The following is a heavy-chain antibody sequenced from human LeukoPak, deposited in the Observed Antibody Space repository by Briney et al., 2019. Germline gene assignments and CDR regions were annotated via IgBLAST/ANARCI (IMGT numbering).Heavy chain of an antibody. CDR2: INTDGSST. V-gene: IGHV3-74*01. J-gene: IGHJ6*03. D-gene: IGHD2-8*01. Sequence: GGSLRLSCAASGFIFSSYWMHWVRHAPGKGLAWVSRINTDGSSTSYADSVKGRFTISRDNAKNTLYLQMNSLRAEDTAVYYCATHPYGYYYYYYMDVWGKGTTVTVSS. CDR1: GFIFSSYW. CDR3: ATHPYGYYYYYYMDV.